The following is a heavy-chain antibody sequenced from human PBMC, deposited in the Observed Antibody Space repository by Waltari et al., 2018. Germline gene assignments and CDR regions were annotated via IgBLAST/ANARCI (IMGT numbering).Heavy chain of an antibody. V-gene: IGHV4-4*07. Sequence: QVQLQESGPGLLKPLETLSLTCSVSGGSIRSYYWSWIRQPAGKGLEWIGHIFTSGIPKYNPSLKSRVTMSVDTSKNQFSLKLTSVTAADTAVYYCARESGDYSPFDNWGQGTLVTVSS. CDR1: GGSIRSYY. CDR2: IFTSGIP. CDR3: ARESGDYSPFDN. J-gene: IGHJ4*02. D-gene: IGHD4-17*01.